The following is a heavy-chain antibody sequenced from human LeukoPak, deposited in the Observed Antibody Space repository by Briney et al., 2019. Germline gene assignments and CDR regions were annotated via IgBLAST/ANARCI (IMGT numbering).Heavy chain of an antibody. Sequence: SETLSLTCTVSGGSISSYYWSWLRQPPGKGLEWIGYIYYSGSTNYNPSLKSRVTISVDTSKNQFSLKLSSVTAADTAVYYCARDRRRDGHTWIYWGQGTLVTVSS. J-gene: IGHJ4*02. CDR3: ARDRRRDGHTWIY. D-gene: IGHD5-24*01. CDR2: IYYSGST. V-gene: IGHV4-59*01. CDR1: GGSISSYY.